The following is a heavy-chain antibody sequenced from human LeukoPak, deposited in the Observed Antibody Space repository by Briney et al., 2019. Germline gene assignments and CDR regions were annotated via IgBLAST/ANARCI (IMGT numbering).Heavy chain of an antibody. CDR3: ARRFGWELLGFPLDY. Sequence: ASVKVSCKTSGYTFTGYYMHWVRQAPGQGLEWMGWINPNSGGTNYAQKFQGRVTMTRDTSISTAYMELRSLRSDDTAVYYCARRFGWELLGFPLDYWGQGTLVTVSS. D-gene: IGHD1-26*01. J-gene: IGHJ4*02. V-gene: IGHV1-2*02. CDR2: INPNSGGT. CDR1: GYTFTGYY.